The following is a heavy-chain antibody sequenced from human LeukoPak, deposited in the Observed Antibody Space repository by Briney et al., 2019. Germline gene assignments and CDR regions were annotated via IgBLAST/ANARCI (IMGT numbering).Heavy chain of an antibody. CDR1: GFTFSSYA. J-gene: IGHJ4*02. CDR3: AKGGGSYLYYFDY. D-gene: IGHD1-26*01. CDR2: ISGSGGTT. V-gene: IGHV3-23*01. Sequence: PGGSLRLSCAASGFTFSSYAMTWVRQAPGKGLEWVSAISGSGGTTYYVDSVKGRFTIPRDNSKNTVFLQMNSLRAEDTAVYYCAKGGGSYLYYFDYWGQGTLVTVSS.